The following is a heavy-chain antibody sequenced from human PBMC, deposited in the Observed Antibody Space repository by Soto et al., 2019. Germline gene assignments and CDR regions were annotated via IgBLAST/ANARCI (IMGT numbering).Heavy chain of an antibody. Sequence: QITLEETGPTLVKPTQTLTLTCTFSGFSLTTGRVGVGWIRQPPGKALEWLAVIHWNDDNNYSPSLKSRLSITNDTSKNQVVLTLTNMDPVDTATYYCTHRLVGSGQGYWGQGTLVTVSS. CDR2: IHWNDDN. J-gene: IGHJ4*02. D-gene: IGHD2-15*01. V-gene: IGHV2-5*01. CDR3: THRLVGSGQGY. CDR1: GFSLTTGRVG.